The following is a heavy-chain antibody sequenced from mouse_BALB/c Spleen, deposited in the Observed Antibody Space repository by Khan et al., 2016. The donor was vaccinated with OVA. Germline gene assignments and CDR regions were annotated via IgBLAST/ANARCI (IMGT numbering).Heavy chain of an antibody. Sequence: QIQLVQSGPELKKPGETVKISCKASGYTFTDYSMHWVKQAPGKGLKWMGWINTETGEPTYADDFKGRFAFSLDTSASTAYLQLNNRKNEDTATYVCAGRKHWDFDGWGAGTTVTVAS. V-gene: IGHV9-2-1*01. CDR1: GYTFTDYS. CDR3: AGRKHWDFDG. J-gene: IGHJ1*01. CDR2: INTETGEP.